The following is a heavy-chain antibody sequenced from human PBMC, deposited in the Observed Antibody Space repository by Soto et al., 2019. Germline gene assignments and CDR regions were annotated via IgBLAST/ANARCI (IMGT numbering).Heavy chain of an antibody. CDR1: GGTFGSYA. Sequence: QVQLVQSGAEVKKPGSSVKVSCKASGGTFGSYAISWVRQAPGQGLEWMGGIIPIPGTANYAQKFQGRVTIAADESTSTAYMELSGLRSEDTAVYYCARSQGSSTSLEIYYYYYYGMTSGAKGPRSPSP. D-gene: IGHD2-2*01. J-gene: IGHJ6*02. V-gene: IGHV1-69*01. CDR2: IIPIPGTA. CDR3: ARSQGSSTSLEIYYYYYYGMTS.